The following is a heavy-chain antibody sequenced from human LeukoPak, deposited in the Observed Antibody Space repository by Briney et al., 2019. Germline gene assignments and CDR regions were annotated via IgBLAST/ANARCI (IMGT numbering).Heavy chain of an antibody. V-gene: IGHV4-59*01. D-gene: IGHD3-10*01. CDR1: GGSINNNH. J-gene: IGHJ4*02. CDR3: ARAYGSGSYLFDY. Sequence: SATLSLTCTVSGGSINNNHWSWIRQPPGKRLEWIGSILYSGSTKNNPSLQSRVTISVDTSKNQFSLMLTSVTAADTAVYYCARAYGSGSYLFDYWGQGTLVTVSS. CDR2: ILYSGST.